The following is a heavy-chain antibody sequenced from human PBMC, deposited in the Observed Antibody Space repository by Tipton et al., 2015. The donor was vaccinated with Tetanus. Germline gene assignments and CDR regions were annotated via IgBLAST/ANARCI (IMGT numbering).Heavy chain of an antibody. D-gene: IGHD4-11*01. CDR3: ARDLVLNYSPNWFDP. J-gene: IGHJ5*02. CDR2: INGDGTDS. CDR1: GFTFSSYW. Sequence: SLRLSCAASGFTFSSYWMHWVRQAPGKGLVWVSRINGDGTDSSYADSVRGRFTISRDNAKNTLYLQMNSLRDDDTAVYYCARDLVLNYSPNWFDPWGQGTLVTVSS. V-gene: IGHV3-74*01.